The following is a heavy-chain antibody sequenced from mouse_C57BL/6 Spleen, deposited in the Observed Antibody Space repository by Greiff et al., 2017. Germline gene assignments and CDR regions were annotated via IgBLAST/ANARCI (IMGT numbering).Heavy chain of an antibody. CDR1: GFTFSDYG. V-gene: IGHV5-17*01. Sequence: EVKLVESGGGLVKPGGSLKLSCAASGFTFSDYGMHWVRQAPGKGLEWVAYISSGSSTIYYADKVKGRFTISRDNAKNTQFLQMTRLRSEDAAMYYCAGLWIPVWFDVWGTGTTVTVSS. CDR3: AGLWIPVWFDV. CDR2: ISSGSSTI. J-gene: IGHJ1*03.